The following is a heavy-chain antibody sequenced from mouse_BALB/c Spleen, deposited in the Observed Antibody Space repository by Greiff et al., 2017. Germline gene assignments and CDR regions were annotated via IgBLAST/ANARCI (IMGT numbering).Heavy chain of an antibody. J-gene: IGHJ2*01. D-gene: IGHD4-1*01. CDR3: AREEELGRGFDY. V-gene: IGHV3-2*02. CDR1: GYSITSDYA. Sequence: EVQLQQSGPGLVKPSQSLSLTCTVTGYSITSDYAWNWIRQFPGNKLEWMGYISYSGSTSYNPSLKSRISITRDTSKNQFFLQLNSVTTEDTATYYCAREEELGRGFDYWGQGTTLTVSS. CDR2: ISYSGST.